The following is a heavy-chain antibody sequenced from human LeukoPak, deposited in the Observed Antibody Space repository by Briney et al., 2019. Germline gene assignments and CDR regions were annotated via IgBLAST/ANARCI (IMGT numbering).Heavy chain of an antibody. Sequence: ASVKVSCKASGGTFSSYAINWVRQATGQGLEWMGWMNPNSGNTGYAQKFQGRVTMTRNTSISTAYMELSSLRSEDTAVYYCAAYYYDSSGYRYWGQGTLVTVSS. V-gene: IGHV1-8*02. CDR1: GGTFSSYA. J-gene: IGHJ4*02. CDR3: AAYYYDSSGYRY. CDR2: MNPNSGNT. D-gene: IGHD3-22*01.